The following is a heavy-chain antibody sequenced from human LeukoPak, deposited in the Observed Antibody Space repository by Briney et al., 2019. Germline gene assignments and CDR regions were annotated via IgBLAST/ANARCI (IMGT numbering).Heavy chain of an antibody. CDR2: IYYSGST. CDR3: ARGLELGHDY. V-gene: IGHV4-59*01. Sequence: SETLSLTCTASGGSISSYYWSWIRQPPGKGLEWIGYIYYSGSTNYNPSLKSRVTISVDTPKNQFSLKLSSVTAADTAVYYCARGLELGHDYWGQGTLVTVSS. D-gene: IGHD1-7*01. J-gene: IGHJ4*02. CDR1: GGSISSYY.